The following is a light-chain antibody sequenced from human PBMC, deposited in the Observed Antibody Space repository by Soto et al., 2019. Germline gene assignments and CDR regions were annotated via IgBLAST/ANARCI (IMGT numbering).Light chain of an antibody. V-gene: IGKV3-11*01. CDR2: DAS. CDR1: QSVSSC. J-gene: IGKJ4*01. CDR3: QHRGNWPLT. Sequence: DIVLTQSPATLSLSPGDRATLSCTASQSVSSCLAWYQQKPGQAPRLLIYDASNRATGIPARFSGSGSGTDFSLTISSLEPEDFAVYYCQHRGNWPLTFGGGTKVEIK.